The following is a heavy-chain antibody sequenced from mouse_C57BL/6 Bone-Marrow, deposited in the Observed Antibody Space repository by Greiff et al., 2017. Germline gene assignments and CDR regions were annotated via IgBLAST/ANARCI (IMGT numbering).Heavy chain of an antibody. CDR3: ASRGYDYDGAMDY. D-gene: IGHD2-4*01. V-gene: IGHV2-6*01. CDR2: IWGVGST. CDR1: GFSLTSYG. Sequence: VKLVESGPGLVAPSQSLSITCTVSGFSLTSYGVDWVRQSPGKGLEWLGVIWGVGSTNYNSAPKSILSISKDNSKSQVFLKMNSLQTDDTAMYYCASRGYDYDGAMDYWGQGTSVTVSS. J-gene: IGHJ4*01.